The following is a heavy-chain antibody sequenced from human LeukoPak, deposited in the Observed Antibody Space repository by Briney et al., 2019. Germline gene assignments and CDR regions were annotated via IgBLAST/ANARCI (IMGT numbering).Heavy chain of an antibody. CDR2: IKSKIDGGTT. V-gene: IGHV3-15*07. Sequence: PGGSLRLSCAASGFTFRNAWMDWVRQAPGKGPEWVGRIKSKIDGGTTDYAAPVKGRFTISRDDSKKTLYLQMNSLKTEDTAVYYCTTTYYYGSGSPFDAFDIWGQGTMVTVSS. D-gene: IGHD3-10*01. CDR3: TTTYYYGSGSPFDAFDI. CDR1: GFTFRNAW. J-gene: IGHJ3*02.